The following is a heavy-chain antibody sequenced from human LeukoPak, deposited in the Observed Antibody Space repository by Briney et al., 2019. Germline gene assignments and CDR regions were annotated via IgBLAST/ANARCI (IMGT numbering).Heavy chain of an antibody. J-gene: IGHJ4*02. D-gene: IGHD3-22*01. CDR2: ISSNGGST. Sequence: GGSLRLSCSASEFTFRSYTMHWVRQAPGKGLAYVSSISSNGGSTYYANSVKGRFTISRDNSKNTLYLQMGSLRAEDMAVYYCARGGQSKYDSSGYLNYFDYWGQGTLVTVSS. CDR1: EFTFRSYT. V-gene: IGHV3-64*01. CDR3: ARGGQSKYDSSGYLNYFDY.